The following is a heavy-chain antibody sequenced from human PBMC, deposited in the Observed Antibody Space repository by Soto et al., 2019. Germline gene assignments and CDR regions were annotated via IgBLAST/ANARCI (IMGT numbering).Heavy chain of an antibody. CDR3: ARGVTMVRGVIHTPNFDY. CDR2: IYYSGST. D-gene: IGHD3-10*01. V-gene: IGHV4-31*03. CDR1: GGSISSGGYY. Sequence: QVQLQESGPGLVKPSQTLSLTCTVSGGSISSGGYYWSWIRQHPGKGLEWIGYIYYSGSTYYNPSLESRVTISVDTSKNHFSLKLSSVTAADTAVYYCARGVTMVRGVIHTPNFDYWGQGTLVTVSS. J-gene: IGHJ4*02.